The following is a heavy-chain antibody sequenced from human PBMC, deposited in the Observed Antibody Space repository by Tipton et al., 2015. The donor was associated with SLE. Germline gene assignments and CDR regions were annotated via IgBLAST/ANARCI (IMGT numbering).Heavy chain of an antibody. CDR1: GYTFSTYD. D-gene: IGHD2-2*01. J-gene: IGHJ4*02. V-gene: IGHV1-8*01. Sequence: QLVQSGPEVKKPGASVRVSCETSGYTFSTYDINWVRQATGQGLEWVGWMNPNSGKKGFAQKFQGRVTMTTDTSINTAYMEVTSLRSEDTAVYYCARGFRNYQLDPGYFDFWGQGTLVTVSS. CDR2: MNPNSGKK. CDR3: ARGFRNYQLDPGYFDF.